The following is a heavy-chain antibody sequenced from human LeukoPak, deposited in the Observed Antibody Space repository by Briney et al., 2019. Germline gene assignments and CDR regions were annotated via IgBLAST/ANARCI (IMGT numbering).Heavy chain of an antibody. CDR3: AYFTSDAFDI. Sequence: GGSLRLSCAASGLTFRYDAMSWVRQAPGKGLEWVSSISDSGGSTYYADSVKGRFTISRDNSKSTLYLQMNTLRAEDTAVYYCAYFTSDAFDIWGQGTMVTVSS. CDR1: GLTFRYDA. J-gene: IGHJ3*02. D-gene: IGHD2/OR15-2a*01. CDR2: ISDSGGST. V-gene: IGHV3-23*01.